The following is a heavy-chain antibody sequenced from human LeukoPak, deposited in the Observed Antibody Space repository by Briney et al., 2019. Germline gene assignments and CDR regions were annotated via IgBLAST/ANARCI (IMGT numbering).Heavy chain of an antibody. CDR3: ARDIDTNY. J-gene: IGHJ4*02. CDR2: IKQDGSEK. CDR1: GFTFTSYW. V-gene: IGHV3-7*03. Sequence: GGSLRLSCAAPGFTFTSYWKTWVRQAPGKGLEWVANIKQDGSEKFYVGSVRGRFTISRDNARNSVSLQMNSLRAEDTAVYYCARDIDTNYWGQGTLVTVSS. D-gene: IGHD1-26*01.